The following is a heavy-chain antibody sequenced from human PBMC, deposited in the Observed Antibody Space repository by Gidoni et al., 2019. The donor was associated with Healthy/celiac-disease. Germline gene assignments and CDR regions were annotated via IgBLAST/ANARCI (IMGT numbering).Heavy chain of an antibody. CDR2: ISYDGSNK. CDR1: GFTFSSYA. J-gene: IGHJ4*02. V-gene: IGHV3-30*04. CDR3: ARVLGPYGDYPFDY. Sequence: QVQLVESGGGVVQPGRSLRLSCAASGFTFSSYAMHWVRQAPGKGLEWVAVISYDGSNKYYADSVKGRFTISRDNSKNTLYLQMNSLRAEDTAVYYCARVLGPYGDYPFDYWGQGTLVTVSS. D-gene: IGHD4-17*01.